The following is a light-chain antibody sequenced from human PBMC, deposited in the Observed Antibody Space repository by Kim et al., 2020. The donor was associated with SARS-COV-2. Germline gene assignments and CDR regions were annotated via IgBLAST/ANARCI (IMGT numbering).Light chain of an antibody. J-gene: IGLJ3*02. CDR3: QTWDTGIRV. V-gene: IGLV4-69*01. Sequence: ASVKLTCTRSGGNSSYVIGWQQHQPGKGPRYLMNLNSAGSHIKGDGIPDRFSGSGSGAERYLTISGLQSEDEADYYCQTWDTGIRVFGGGTQLTVL. CDR1: GGNSSYV. CDR2: LNSAGSH.